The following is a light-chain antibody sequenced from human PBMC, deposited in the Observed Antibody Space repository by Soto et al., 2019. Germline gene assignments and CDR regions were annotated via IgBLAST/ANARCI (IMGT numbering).Light chain of an antibody. V-gene: IGKV3-15*01. J-gene: IGKJ2*01. CDR1: QSVSNN. CDR2: DAS. Sequence: EIVMTQSPATLSVSPGERATLSCRASQSVSNNLAWYQQKPGQAPRLLIYDASTRATGIPARFSGSGSGTEFTLTITSLQSEDLAIYSCQQYNNWPPLYTFGQGTKLEIK. CDR3: QQYNNWPPLYT.